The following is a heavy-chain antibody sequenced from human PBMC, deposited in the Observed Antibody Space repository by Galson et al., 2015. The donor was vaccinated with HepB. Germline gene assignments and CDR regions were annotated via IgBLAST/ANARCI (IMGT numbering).Heavy chain of an antibody. CDR2: IHPGRSKT. V-gene: IGHV5-51*01. CDR3: ARGSGVDTDSLDF. Sequence: QSGAEVKKPGESLKISCKGSGYAFSNYWIGWVRQMPGNGLEWMGVIHPGRSKTRYSPSFGGQVTFSADTSLSTAYLQWSSLKASDTAVYFCARGSGVDTDSLDFWGQGTLLTVSS. J-gene: IGHJ4*02. CDR1: GYAFSNYW. D-gene: IGHD5-18*01.